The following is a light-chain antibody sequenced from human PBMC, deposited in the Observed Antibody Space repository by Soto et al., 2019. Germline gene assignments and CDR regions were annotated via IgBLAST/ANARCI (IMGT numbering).Light chain of an antibody. V-gene: IGKV3-20*01. CDR2: GAS. J-gene: IGKJ2*02. CDR1: QSVSSSY. CDR3: QQYGSSPQST. Sequence: EIVLTQSPGTLSLSPGERATPSCRASQSVSSSYLAWYQQKPGQAPRLLIYGASSRATSIPDRFSGSGSGTDFTLTISRLEAEDFAVYSCQQYGSSPQSTFGQGTKLEIK.